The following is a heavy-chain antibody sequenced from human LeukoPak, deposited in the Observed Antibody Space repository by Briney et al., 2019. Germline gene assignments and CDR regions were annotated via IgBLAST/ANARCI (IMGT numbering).Heavy chain of an antibody. Sequence: PGGSLRLSCAASGFSINNYYMSWVRQAPGKGLEWVAVNNAGGTTYYADSVKGRFTISRDNSKDTVYFQMNSLRVEDTAIYYCARVGDTDAFDIWGQGTMVTVSS. D-gene: IGHD3-16*01. CDR2: NNAGGTT. J-gene: IGHJ3*02. V-gene: IGHV3-53*01. CDR3: ARVGDTDAFDI. CDR1: GFSINNYY.